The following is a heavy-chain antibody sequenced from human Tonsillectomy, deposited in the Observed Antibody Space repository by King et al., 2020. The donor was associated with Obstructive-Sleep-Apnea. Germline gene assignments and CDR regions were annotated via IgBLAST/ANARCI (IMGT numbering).Heavy chain of an antibody. J-gene: IGHJ4*02. CDR3: AKEWEQWRALDY. CDR2: IRYDGSNK. V-gene: IGHV3-30*02. Sequence: VQLVESGGGVVQPGRSLRLSCAASGFTFSSYGMHWVRQAPGKGLEWVAFIRYDGSNKYYADSVKGRFTISRDNSKNTLYLQMNSLRAEDTAVYYCAKEWEQWRALDYWGQGTLVTVSS. CDR1: GFTFSSYG. D-gene: IGHD6-19*01.